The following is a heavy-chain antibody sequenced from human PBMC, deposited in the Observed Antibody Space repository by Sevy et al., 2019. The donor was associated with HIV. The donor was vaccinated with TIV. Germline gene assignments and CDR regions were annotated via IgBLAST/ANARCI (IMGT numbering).Heavy chain of an antibody. D-gene: IGHD3-3*01. Sequence: ASVKVSCKTSGYTFAAYYIHWVRQAPGQGPEWLGWIYPNGSDTTFAQKFPGRVTVTMGTSIMTVEMELNRLRSDDTAVYYCARGKREEWLLYLDNWGQGTLVTVSS. CDR1: GYTFAAYY. CDR3: ARGKREEWLLYLDN. J-gene: IGHJ4*02. V-gene: IGHV1-2*02. CDR2: IYPNGSDT.